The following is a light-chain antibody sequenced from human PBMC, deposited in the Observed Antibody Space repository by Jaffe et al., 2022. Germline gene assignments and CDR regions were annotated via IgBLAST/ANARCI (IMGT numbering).Light chain of an antibody. Sequence: QSALTQPPSASGSPGQSVTISCTGTSSDVGSYNYVSWYQQHPGKAPKLTIYEVSKRPSGVPDRFSGSKSGNTASLTVSGLQAEDEADYYCISYAGSNNIIFGGGTKLTVL. CDR2: EVS. J-gene: IGLJ2*01. CDR3: ISYAGSNNII. CDR1: SSDVGSYNY. V-gene: IGLV2-8*01.